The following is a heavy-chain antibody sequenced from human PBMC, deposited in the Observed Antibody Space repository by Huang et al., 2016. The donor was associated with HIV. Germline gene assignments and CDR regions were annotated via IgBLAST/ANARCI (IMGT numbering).Heavy chain of an antibody. CDR3: ARGLQGRRPLNYFDH. Sequence: QVQLVESGGGVVQPERSLRLSCAASGFTFSNHAMHWVRQAPGKWRVGVAVISKDGVKPDYPGSGKARFTISRDNSNNILYLDMKSLKAAETAVYYCARGLQGRRPLNYFDHWGQGALVTVS. CDR1: GFTFSNHA. CDR2: ISKDGVKP. D-gene: IGHD6-25*01. J-gene: IGHJ4*02. V-gene: IGHV3-30-3*01.